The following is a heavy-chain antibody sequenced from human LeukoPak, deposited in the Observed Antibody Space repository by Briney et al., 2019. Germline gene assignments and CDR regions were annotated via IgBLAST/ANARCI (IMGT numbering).Heavy chain of an antibody. J-gene: IGHJ3*02. Sequence: PGGSLRLPCAASGFTFNVFHMNWVRQAPGKGLEWVSSIRRKAYGGTKQYAASVKGRFTISRDDSKSVAYLQMNSLKTEDTAVYYCTRDKVTVTTGDTNAFDIWGQGTMVTVSS. CDR1: GFTFNVFH. D-gene: IGHD4-17*01. CDR2: IRRKAYGGTK. V-gene: IGHV3-49*04. CDR3: TRDKVTVTTGDTNAFDI.